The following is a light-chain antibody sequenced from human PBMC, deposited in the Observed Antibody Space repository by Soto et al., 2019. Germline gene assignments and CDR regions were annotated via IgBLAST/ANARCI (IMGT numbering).Light chain of an antibody. V-gene: IGKV1-33*01. J-gene: IGKJ4*01. Sequence: DIQMTQSPSSLSASVGYRGTITGLASQGISTYLNWYQQKPGKAPKLLIYAASSLQSGVPSRFSGSGSETDFTFTISSLQPEDIATYYCQQYDNLPLTFGGGTKVDIK. CDR3: QQYDNLPLT. CDR2: AAS. CDR1: QGISTY.